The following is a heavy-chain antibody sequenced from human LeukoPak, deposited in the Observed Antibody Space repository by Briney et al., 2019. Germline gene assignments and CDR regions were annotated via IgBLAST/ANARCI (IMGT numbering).Heavy chain of an antibody. J-gene: IGHJ4*02. CDR3: VRESEYYFDHSASFDY. V-gene: IGHV3-30-3*01. CDR1: GFTFTAYL. CDR2: MSSDGNAM. D-gene: IGHD3-22*01. Sequence: GRSLRLSCAASGFTFTAYLIHWVRQAPGKGLEWVAVMSSDGNAMFYADSVKGRFTISRDNSKDTLYLQMNSLRAEDTAVYYCVRESEYYFDHSASFDYWGQGTLVTVSS.